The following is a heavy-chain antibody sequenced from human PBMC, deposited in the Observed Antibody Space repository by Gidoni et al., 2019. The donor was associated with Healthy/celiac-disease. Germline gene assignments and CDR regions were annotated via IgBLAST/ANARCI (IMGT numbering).Heavy chain of an antibody. J-gene: IGHJ3*02. V-gene: IGHV5-51*01. Sequence: EVQLVQSGAEVKNRGESLKISCKGSGYRFSSYWIAWVRQMPGKGLEWMGIIYRGDSDTGYSPSFQGQVTISADKSISTAYLEWSSLKASDSAMYYCAREDGNTASDIWGQGTMVTVSS. CDR1: GYRFSSYW. CDR3: AREDGNTASDI. CDR2: IYRGDSDT.